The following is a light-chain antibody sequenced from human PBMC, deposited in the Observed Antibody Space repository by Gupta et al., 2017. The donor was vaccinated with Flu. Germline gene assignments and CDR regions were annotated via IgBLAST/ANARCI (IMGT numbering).Light chain of an antibody. CDR2: GNN. CDR1: NSKIESNY. CDR3: GEWDSGHSDVV. Sequence: QSVLTQPPPVSAAAGRKVTIPCSGSNSKIESNYVSWYQQLPATAAKLLIDGNNKRPSGIPDRVSGSENAATATISIVGLRAEDEAYYYGGEWDSGHSDVVFGGGTTLTVL. J-gene: IGLJ3*02. V-gene: IGLV1-51*01.